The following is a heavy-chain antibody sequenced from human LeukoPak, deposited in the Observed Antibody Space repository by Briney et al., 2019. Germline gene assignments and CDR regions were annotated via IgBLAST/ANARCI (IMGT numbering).Heavy chain of an antibody. Sequence: PSETLSLTCSVSIGSISSYYWSWIRQPPGMGLEWIGYIYYSGSTNYNPSLKSRVTISVDTSKNQFSLKLTSVTAADTAVYYCARSPTYGVPGPVEFDYWGQGTLVTVSS. CDR3: ARSPTYGVPGPVEFDY. J-gene: IGHJ4*02. V-gene: IGHV4-59*08. D-gene: IGHD4-17*01. CDR1: IGSISSYY. CDR2: IYYSGST.